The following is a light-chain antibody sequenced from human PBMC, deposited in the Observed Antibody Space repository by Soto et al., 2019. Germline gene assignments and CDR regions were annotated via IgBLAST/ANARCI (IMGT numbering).Light chain of an antibody. J-gene: IGLJ2*01. CDR1: NIGSKS. Sequence: SYELTQPPSVSVAPGKTARITCGGNNIGSKSVHWYQQKPGQAPVLVIYYDSDRPSGIPERFSGSNSGNTATLTISRVEAADEADYYCQVWDSSSDLVVFGGGTQLTVL. CDR2: YDS. CDR3: QVWDSSSDLVV. V-gene: IGLV3-21*04.